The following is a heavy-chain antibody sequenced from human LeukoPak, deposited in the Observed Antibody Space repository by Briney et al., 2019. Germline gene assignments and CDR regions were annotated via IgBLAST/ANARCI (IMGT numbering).Heavy chain of an antibody. D-gene: IGHD6-19*01. V-gene: IGHV4-39*01. CDR1: GGSISSSSYY. CDR2: IYYSGST. J-gene: IGHJ4*02. Sequence: PSETLSLTCTVSGGSISSSSYYWGWIRQPPGKGLEWIGSIYYSGSTYYNPSLKSRVTISVDTSKNQFSLKLSSVTAADTAVYCCARGDSSGWPFDYWGQGTLVTVSS. CDR3: ARGDSSGWPFDY.